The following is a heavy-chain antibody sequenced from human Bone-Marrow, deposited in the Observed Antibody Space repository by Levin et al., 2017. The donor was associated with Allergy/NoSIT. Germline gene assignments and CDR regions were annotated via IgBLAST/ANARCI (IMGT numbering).Heavy chain of an antibody. V-gene: IGHV3-15*01. J-gene: IGHJ4*02. CDR3: TTLSTLAIHEVF. D-gene: IGHD5-24*01. Sequence: PGESLKISCAVSGFTLYNAWMSWVRQAPGKGLEWVARIKTRGEGGARDYAAPVRDRFTVSRDDSENTLYLYMNNLKTEDSAIYFCTTLSTLAIHEVFWGQGILVTVSS. CDR1: GFTLYNAW. CDR2: IKTRGEGGAR.